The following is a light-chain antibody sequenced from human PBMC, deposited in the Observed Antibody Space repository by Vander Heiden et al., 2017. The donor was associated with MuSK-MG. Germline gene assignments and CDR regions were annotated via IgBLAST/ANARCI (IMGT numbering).Light chain of an antibody. CDR2: RNS. Sequence: QSVLTQPPSASGTPGQRVTISCSGSSSNIGKNTVNWYQQLPGTAPKVLMFRNSQRPSGVPDRFSGSKSGTSASLAISGLQSEDEADYYCAGWDDSLNGVVFGGGTKLTVL. CDR1: SSNIGKNT. V-gene: IGLV1-44*01. CDR3: AGWDDSLNGVV. J-gene: IGLJ2*01.